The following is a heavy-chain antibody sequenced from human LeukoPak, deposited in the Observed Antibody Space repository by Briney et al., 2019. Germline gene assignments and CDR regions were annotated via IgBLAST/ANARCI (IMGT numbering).Heavy chain of an antibody. D-gene: IGHD6-19*01. CDR1: GYTFTTYY. V-gene: IGHV1-46*01. CDR2: INPSGGST. CDR3: ARDGVAGVYYFDY. J-gene: IGHJ4*02. Sequence: ASVKVSCKASGYTFTTYYTHWVRQAPGQGLEWMGIINPSGGSTIYAQKFQGRVTLTRDMSTSIVYMELSSLRSEDTAVYYCARDGVAGVYYFDYWGQGTLVTVSS.